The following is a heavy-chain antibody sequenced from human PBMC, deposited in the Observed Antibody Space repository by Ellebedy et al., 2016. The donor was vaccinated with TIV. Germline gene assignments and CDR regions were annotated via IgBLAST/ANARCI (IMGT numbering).Heavy chain of an antibody. D-gene: IGHD3-10*01. Sequence: MPSETLSLTCSVSGGSMSSNYWSWIRQPPGKGLEWIGYVYYSGSTNYNPSLGSRVTISVDTSKNQFSLNVSSVTAADTAVYYCAGGSGRPDYWGQGTLVTVSS. V-gene: IGHV4-59*01. CDR1: GGSMSSNY. CDR2: VYYSGST. CDR3: AGGSGRPDY. J-gene: IGHJ4*02.